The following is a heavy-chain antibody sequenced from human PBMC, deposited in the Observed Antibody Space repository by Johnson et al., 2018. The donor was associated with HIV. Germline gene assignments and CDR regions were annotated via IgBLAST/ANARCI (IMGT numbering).Heavy chain of an antibody. CDR1: GFTFSDYY. D-gene: IGHD3-16*02. CDR2: IYSGDST. CDR3: AKGSLVGPNDAFDI. J-gene: IGHJ3*02. V-gene: IGHV3-66*01. Sequence: VQLVESGGGLVKSGGSLRLSCAASGFTFSDYYMSWIRKAPGKGLEWVSVIYSGDSTYYADSVKGRFTISRDNSKNTLYLQMNSLRTEDTALYYCAKGSLVGPNDAFDIWGQGTMVTVSS.